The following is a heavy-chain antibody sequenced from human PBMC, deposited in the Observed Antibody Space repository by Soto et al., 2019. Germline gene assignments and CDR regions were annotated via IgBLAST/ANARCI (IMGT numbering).Heavy chain of an antibody. D-gene: IGHD6-6*01. CDR1: SGSFSGYY. Sequence: QVQLQQWGAGLLKPSETLSLTCAVYSGSFSGYYWSWIRQPPGKGLEWIGEINHSGSTNYNPSLKSRVTISVDTSKNQFSLKLSSVTAADTAVYYCARGVPILDYWGQGTLVTVSS. CDR2: INHSGST. V-gene: IGHV4-34*01. J-gene: IGHJ4*02. CDR3: ARGVPILDY.